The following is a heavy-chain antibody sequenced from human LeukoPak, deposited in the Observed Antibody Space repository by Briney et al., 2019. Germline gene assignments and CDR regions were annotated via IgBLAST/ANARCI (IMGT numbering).Heavy chain of an antibody. CDR1: GFTFSSYW. CDR3: ARDRCSDNSCYVPH. Sequence: GGSLRLSCAASGFTFSSYWMHWVRQAPGKGLVWVSRINVDGSRTAYADSVRGRFTISRDNAKNTLYLQMNSMRAEDTAVYYCARDRCSDNSCYVPHWGQGTLVTVSS. CDR2: INVDGSRT. V-gene: IGHV3-74*01. D-gene: IGHD2-2*01. J-gene: IGHJ4*02.